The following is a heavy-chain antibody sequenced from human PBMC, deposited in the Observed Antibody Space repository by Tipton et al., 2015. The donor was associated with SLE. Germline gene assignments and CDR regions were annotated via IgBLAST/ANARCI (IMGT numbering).Heavy chain of an antibody. CDR2: IKQDGSEK. Sequence: SLRLSCAASGFTFSSYWMSWVRQAPGKGLEWVANIKQDGSEKYYVDSVKGRFTISRDNSKNTLYLQMNSLRAEDTAVYYCAKGLGWEPYYFDYWGQGTLVTVSS. CDR3: AKGLGWEPYYFDY. D-gene: IGHD1-26*01. J-gene: IGHJ4*02. V-gene: IGHV3-7*03. CDR1: GFTFSSYW.